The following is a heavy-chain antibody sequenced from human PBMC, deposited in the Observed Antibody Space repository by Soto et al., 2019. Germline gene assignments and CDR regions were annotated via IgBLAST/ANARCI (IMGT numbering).Heavy chain of an antibody. D-gene: IGHD6-19*01. CDR2: IFSNVEK. V-gene: IGHV2-26*01. CDR3: AQILFGRSVAGGYFYMDV. Sequence: SGPTLVNPTETLTQTCTVSGFSLASGKVGVTWIRQPPGKALEWLAHIFSNVEKSYRTSLKDRLTISEDTSKSQVVLTMTNVDPVDTATYYCAQILFGRSVAGGYFYMDVWGKGTTVTVSS. J-gene: IGHJ6*03. CDR1: GFSLASGKVG.